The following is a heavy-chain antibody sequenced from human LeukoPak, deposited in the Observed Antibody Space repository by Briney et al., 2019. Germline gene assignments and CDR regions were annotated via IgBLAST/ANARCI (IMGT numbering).Heavy chain of an antibody. J-gene: IGHJ4*02. Sequence: GGSLRLSCAASGFTFSSYAMSWVRQAPGKGLEWVSAISGSGGSTYYADSVKDRFTISRDNSKNTLYLQMNSLRAEDTAVYYCASSSIWNYGSRPHYWGQGTLVTVSS. CDR1: GFTFSSYA. CDR3: ASSSIWNYGSRPHY. D-gene: IGHD1-7*01. CDR2: ISGSGGST. V-gene: IGHV3-23*01.